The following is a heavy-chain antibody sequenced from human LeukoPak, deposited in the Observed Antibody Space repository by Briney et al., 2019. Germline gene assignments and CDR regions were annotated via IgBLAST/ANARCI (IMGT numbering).Heavy chain of an antibody. D-gene: IGHD3-9*01. CDR3: AHPVYDILTGYYGGFDY. J-gene: IGHJ4*02. V-gene: IGHV3-23*01. CDR1: GFIFSNSA. CDR2: ISGGGGST. Sequence: PGGSLRLSCVASGFIFSNSAMSWVRQARGKGLEWVSTISGGGGSTYYADSVKGRFTISRDNSKNTLYLQMNSLRAEDTAVYYCAHPVYDILTGYYGGFDYWGQGTLVTVSS.